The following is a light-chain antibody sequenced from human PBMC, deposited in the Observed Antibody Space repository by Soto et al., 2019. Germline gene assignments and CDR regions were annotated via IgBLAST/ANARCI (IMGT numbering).Light chain of an antibody. V-gene: IGKV1-5*01. CDR2: DSS. CDR1: QNISIW. Sequence: IQMTQSPSTLSASVGDRVTITCRASQNISIWLAWYQQRPGRAPRLLSYDSSSLESGVPSTFSGSGSGTEFSLTISNLRPDDFETYYCQHYHSFSITFGQGTRLEI. J-gene: IGKJ5*01. CDR3: QHYHSFSIT.